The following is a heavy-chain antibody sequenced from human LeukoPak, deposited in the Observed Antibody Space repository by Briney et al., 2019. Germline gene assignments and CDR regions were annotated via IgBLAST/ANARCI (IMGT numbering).Heavy chain of an antibody. Sequence: ASVKVSCKASGYTFTSYYMLWVRQAPGQGLEWMGIIYPSGGSTSYAQKFQGRATMTRGKSTSTVYMELSSLRSEDSAVYYCARDLGYGGNPDYWGQGTLVTVSS. CDR2: IYPSGGST. V-gene: IGHV1-46*01. CDR3: ARDLGYGGNPDY. D-gene: IGHD4-23*01. J-gene: IGHJ4*02. CDR1: GYTFTSYY.